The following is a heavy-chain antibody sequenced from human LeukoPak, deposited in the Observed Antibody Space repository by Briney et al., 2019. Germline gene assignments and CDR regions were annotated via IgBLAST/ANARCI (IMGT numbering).Heavy chain of an antibody. J-gene: IGHJ4*02. Sequence: GGSLRLSCAASGFTFSSYWMHGVRQAPGKGRVWVSRLNIDGSSTSYADSVKGRFNISRDNAKNTLYLQMNSLRVEDTAVYFCASVEPLYLIPDYWGQGTLVTVSS. CDR2: LNIDGSST. D-gene: IGHD2-15*01. V-gene: IGHV3-74*01. CDR3: ASVEPLYLIPDY. CDR1: GFTFSSYW.